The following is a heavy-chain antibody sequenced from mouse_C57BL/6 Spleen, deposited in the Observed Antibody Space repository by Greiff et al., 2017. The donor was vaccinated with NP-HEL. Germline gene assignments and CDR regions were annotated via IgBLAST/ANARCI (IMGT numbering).Heavy chain of an antibody. CDR3: ARGITTVVATNWYFDV. D-gene: IGHD1-1*01. CDR1: GYTFTSYW. V-gene: IGHV1-72*01. CDR2: IDPNSGGT. J-gene: IGHJ1*03. Sequence: QVQLQQPGAELVKPGASVKLSCKASGYTFTSYWMHWVKQRPGRGLAWIGRIDPNSGGTKYNEKFKSKATLTVDKPSSTAYMQLSSLTSEDSAVYYCARGITTVVATNWYFDVWGTGTTVTVSS.